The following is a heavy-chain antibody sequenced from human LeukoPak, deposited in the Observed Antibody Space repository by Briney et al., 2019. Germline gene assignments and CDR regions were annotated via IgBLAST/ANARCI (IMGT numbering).Heavy chain of an antibody. CDR3: ARHSSGYDSSGFYYSWFDP. CDR2: IYTSGST. D-gene: IGHD3-22*01. Sequence: SETLSLTCTVSGGSISSYYWSWIRQPAGKGLEWIGHIYTSGSTNYNPSLKSRVTMSVDTSKNQFSLKLSSVTAADTAVYYCARHSSGYDSSGFYYSWFDPWGQGTLVTLSS. V-gene: IGHV4-4*07. CDR1: GGSISSYY. J-gene: IGHJ5*02.